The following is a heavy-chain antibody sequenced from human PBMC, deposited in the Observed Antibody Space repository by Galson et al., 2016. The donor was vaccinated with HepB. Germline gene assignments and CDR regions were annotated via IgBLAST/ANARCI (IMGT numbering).Heavy chain of an antibody. CDR1: GFAFSGYS. CDR3: ARDVRVWGNCRFDY. D-gene: IGHD3-16*02. V-gene: IGHV3-21*01. Sequence: SCAASGFAFSGYSMSWVRQAPGRGLEWVSSISSGSSYIYYAAPVKGRFTVSRNNAWNSLSLQMHSLRAEDTAIYYCARDVRVWGNCRFDYWGRGTLVTVS. CDR2: ISSGSSYI. J-gene: IGHJ4*02.